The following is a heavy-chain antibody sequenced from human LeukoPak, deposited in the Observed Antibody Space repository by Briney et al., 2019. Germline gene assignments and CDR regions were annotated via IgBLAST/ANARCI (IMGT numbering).Heavy chain of an antibody. CDR3: ARAGSGNRWANYGMDA. V-gene: IGHV3-13*01. CDR2: IGTVADT. Sequence: GGSLRLSCAGSGFTFGSYDMHWVRQVTGKGLEWVSAIGTVADTYYPDSVKGRFTISRENAKNSLYLQMNSLRVGDTAVYYCARAGSGNRWANYGMDAWGQGTTVIVSS. CDR1: GFTFGSYD. J-gene: IGHJ6*02. D-gene: IGHD1-1*01.